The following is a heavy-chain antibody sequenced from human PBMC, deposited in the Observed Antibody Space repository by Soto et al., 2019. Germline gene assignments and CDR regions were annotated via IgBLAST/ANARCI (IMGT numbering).Heavy chain of an antibody. D-gene: IGHD1-26*01. CDR1: GYTFSAYY. J-gene: IGHJ4*02. CDR2: INPSNEIT. V-gene: IGHV1-2*02. Sequence: ASVKVSCKTSGYTFSAYYVHWARLAPGRGFQWLGWINPSNEITAFSQFFQGRVTMTRDTSTNTVHMELNSLTSDDTAVYYCMRGGWGDSPIDYWGQGTQVTVSS. CDR3: MRGGWGDSPIDY.